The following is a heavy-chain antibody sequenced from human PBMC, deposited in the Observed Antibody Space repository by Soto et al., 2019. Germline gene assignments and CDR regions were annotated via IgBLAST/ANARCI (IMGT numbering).Heavy chain of an antibody. CDR3: AREDPTIFGVVIPAPFDY. CDR1: GGSISSSSYY. CDR2: IYYSGST. Sequence: SETLSLTCTVSGGSISSSSYYWGWIRQPPGKGLEWIGSIYYSGSTYYNPSLKSRGTISVDTSKNQFSLKLSSVTAADTAVYYCAREDPTIFGVVIPAPFDYWGQGTLVTVSS. D-gene: IGHD3-3*01. V-gene: IGHV4-39*02. J-gene: IGHJ4*02.